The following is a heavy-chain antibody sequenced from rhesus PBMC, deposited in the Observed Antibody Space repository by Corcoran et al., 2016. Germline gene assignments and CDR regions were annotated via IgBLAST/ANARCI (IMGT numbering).Heavy chain of an antibody. CDR3: ASSPSGSWDYFDH. V-gene: IGHV4-160*01. Sequence: QLQLQQWGEGLVKPSETLSLTCAVYGGSISSNYWSWIRQPPGKGLEWIGRIRSGGRTNYNPSLKSRVIISLDPSKNQFSLKLRSVTAADTAVYYCASSPSGSWDYFDHWGQGVLVTVSS. CDR1: GGSISSNY. CDR2: IRSGGRT. D-gene: IGHD6-25*01. J-gene: IGHJ4*01.